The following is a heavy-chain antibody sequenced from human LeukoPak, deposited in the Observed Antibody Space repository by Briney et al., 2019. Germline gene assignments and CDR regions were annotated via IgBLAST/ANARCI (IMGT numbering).Heavy chain of an antibody. V-gene: IGHV3-23*01. Sequence: PGGSLRLSCAASGFTFSSYAMSWVRQAPGKGLEWVSAISGSGGSTYYADSVKGRFTISRDNSKNTLYPQMNSLRAEDTAVYYCAKDGGVYCSSTSCTPLGMDVWGQGTTVTVSS. CDR1: GFTFSSYA. D-gene: IGHD2-2*01. J-gene: IGHJ6*02. CDR3: AKDGGVYCSSTSCTPLGMDV. CDR2: ISGSGGST.